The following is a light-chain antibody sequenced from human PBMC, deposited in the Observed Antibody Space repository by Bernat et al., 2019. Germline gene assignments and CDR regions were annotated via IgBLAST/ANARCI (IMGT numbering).Light chain of an antibody. V-gene: IGKV1-39*01. CDR1: QSIADY. Sequence: DIQMTQSPSSLSASVGDTVTITCRASQSIADYLNWYQHIPGKAPKLLIHAASSLQRGVPSRFSGSGSGTDFTLTISNLQPEDFATYYCQRSDTMSFTFGQRTRLGIK. J-gene: IGKJ2*01. CDR2: AAS. CDR3: QRSDTMSFT.